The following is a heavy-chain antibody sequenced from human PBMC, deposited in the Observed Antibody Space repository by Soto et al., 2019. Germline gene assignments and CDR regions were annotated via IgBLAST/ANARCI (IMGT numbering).Heavy chain of an antibody. CDR3: ARSLGGYDSLVSETSTPYDDY. Sequence: QVQLVESGGGVVQPGRSLRLSCAASGFTFSSYGMHWVRQAPGKGLEWVAVIWYDGSNKYYADSVKGRFTISRDNSKNTLYLQMNSLRAEDTAVYYCARSLGGYDSLVSETSTPYDDYWGQGTLVTVSS. J-gene: IGHJ4*02. CDR1: GFTFSSYG. CDR2: IWYDGSNK. V-gene: IGHV3-33*01. D-gene: IGHD5-12*01.